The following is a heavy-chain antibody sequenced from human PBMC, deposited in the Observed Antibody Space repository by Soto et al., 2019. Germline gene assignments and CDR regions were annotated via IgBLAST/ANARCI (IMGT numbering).Heavy chain of an antibody. CDR3: ARVVPGAEAWFGP. CDR1: GYTFSNYG. V-gene: IGHV1-18*01. D-gene: IGHD2-2*01. Sequence: GASVKVSCKASGYTFSNYGITWVRQAPGQPLEWLGWISLYSDGTNYAQKFQGRVSMTTDTSTTTAYMELRSLRSDDTAVYYCARVVPGAEAWFGPWGQGTLVTVSS. J-gene: IGHJ5*02. CDR2: ISLYSDGT.